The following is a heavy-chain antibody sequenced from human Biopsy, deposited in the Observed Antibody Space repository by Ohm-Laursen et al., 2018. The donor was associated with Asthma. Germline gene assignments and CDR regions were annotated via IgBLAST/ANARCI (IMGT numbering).Heavy chain of an antibody. D-gene: IGHD2-15*01. V-gene: IGHV1-69*13. J-gene: IGHJ6*02. CDR2: IIPMFGTT. CDR3: ASPTYCSGSSCINNYYYALDV. Sequence: VKISCKASGGTFSNYAISWVRQAPGQGLEWMGGIIPMFGTTNYAQKFQGRVTITADESTSTAYMELSSLRSDDTAVYYCASPTYCSGSSCINNYYYALDVWGQGTTVTVSS. CDR1: GGTFSNYA.